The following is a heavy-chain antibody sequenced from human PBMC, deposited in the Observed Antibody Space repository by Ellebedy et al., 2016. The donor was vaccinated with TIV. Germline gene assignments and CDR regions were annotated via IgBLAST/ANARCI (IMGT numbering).Heavy chain of an antibody. D-gene: IGHD2-8*02. CDR2: ISWNSGSI. Sequence: GGSLRLSXAASGFTFDDYAMHWVRQAPGKGLEWVSGISWNSGSIGYADSVKGRFTISRDNAKNSLYLQMNSLRAEDTAVYYCARDRLVGYWGQGTLVTVSS. J-gene: IGHJ4*02. V-gene: IGHV3-9*01. CDR1: GFTFDDYA. CDR3: ARDRLVGY.